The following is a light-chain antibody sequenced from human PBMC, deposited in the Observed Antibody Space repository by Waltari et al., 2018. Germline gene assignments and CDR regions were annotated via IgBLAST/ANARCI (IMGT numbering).Light chain of an antibody. CDR1: SSDVGGYNY. Sequence: QSALTQPRSVSGSPGQSVTISCTGTSSDVGGYNYVSWYQQHPGKVPKLIIYDVNKRPSGVPDRCAGSKSGNTASLTVSGLQAEDEADYYCCSYAGSYTVFGGGTKLTVL. J-gene: IGLJ2*01. V-gene: IGLV2-11*01. CDR2: DVN. CDR3: CSYAGSYTV.